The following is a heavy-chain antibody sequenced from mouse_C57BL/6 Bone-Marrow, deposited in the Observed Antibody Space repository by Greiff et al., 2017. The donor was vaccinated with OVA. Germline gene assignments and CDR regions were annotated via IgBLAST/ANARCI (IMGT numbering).Heavy chain of an antibody. Sequence: EVKVVESGGGLVKPGGSLKLSCAASGFTFSSYAMSWVRQTPEKRLEWVATISDGGSYTYYPDNVKGRFTISRDNAKNNLYLQMSHLKSEDTAMYDCARDYSNYGGVAYWGQGTLVTVSA. J-gene: IGHJ3*01. V-gene: IGHV5-4*01. CDR2: ISDGGSYT. CDR3: ARDYSNYGGVAY. CDR1: GFTFSSYA. D-gene: IGHD2-5*01.